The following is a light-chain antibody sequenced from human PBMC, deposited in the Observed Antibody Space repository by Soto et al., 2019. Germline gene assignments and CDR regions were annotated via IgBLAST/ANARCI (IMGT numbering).Light chain of an antibody. V-gene: IGKV3-11*01. CDR1: QSISSY. J-gene: IGKJ2*01. CDR3: QQRGT. Sequence: EIVLTQSPATLSLSPGERATLSCRASQSISSYLAWYQHKPGQAPRLLIYDASKRATDIPPRFSGSGSGTDFTLTISSREPEDFAVYYCQQRGTFGQGTKLEIK. CDR2: DAS.